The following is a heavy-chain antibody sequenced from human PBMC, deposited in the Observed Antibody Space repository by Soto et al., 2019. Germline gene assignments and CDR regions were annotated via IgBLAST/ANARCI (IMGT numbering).Heavy chain of an antibody. V-gene: IGHV1-8*01. Sequence: QVQLVQSGAEVKKPGASVKVSCKASGYTFTSYDINWVRQATGQGLEWMGWMNPNSGNTGYAQKFQGRVTMTRNTSISTAYMELSGLRSEDTAVYYCARVVYDYYYYGMDVWGQGTTVTVSS. J-gene: IGHJ6*02. D-gene: IGHD2-8*02. CDR1: GYTFTSYD. CDR2: MNPNSGNT. CDR3: ARVVYDYYYYGMDV.